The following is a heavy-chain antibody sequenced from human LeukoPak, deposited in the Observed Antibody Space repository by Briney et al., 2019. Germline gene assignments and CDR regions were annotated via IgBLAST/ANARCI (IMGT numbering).Heavy chain of an antibody. Sequence: GGSLRLSCAASGFTYSSYSMNWVRQDPGKGLEWVSSISSSSSYIYYADSVKGRFTISRDNAKNSLYLQMNSLRAEDTAVYYCAGLVIRTYYYYGMDVWGKGTTVTVSS. V-gene: IGHV3-21*01. J-gene: IGHJ6*04. CDR3: AGLVIRTYYYYGMDV. D-gene: IGHD3-9*01. CDR2: ISSSSSYI. CDR1: GFTYSSYS.